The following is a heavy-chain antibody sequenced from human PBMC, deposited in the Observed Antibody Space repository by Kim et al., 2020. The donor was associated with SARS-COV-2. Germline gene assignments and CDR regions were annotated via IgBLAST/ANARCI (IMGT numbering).Heavy chain of an antibody. Sequence: GGSLRLSCAASGFTFSDYYMSWIRQAPGKGLEWVSYISSSSSYTNYADSVKGRFTISRDNAKNSLYLQMNSLRAEDTAVYYCARCLYGDPGYYFDYWGQGTLVTVSS. V-gene: IGHV3-11*03. CDR2: ISSSSSYT. CDR3: ARCLYGDPGYYFDY. D-gene: IGHD4-17*01. J-gene: IGHJ4*02. CDR1: GFTFSDYY.